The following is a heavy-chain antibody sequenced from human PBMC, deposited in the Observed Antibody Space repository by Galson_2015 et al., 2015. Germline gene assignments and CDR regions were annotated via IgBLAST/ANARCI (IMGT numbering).Heavy chain of an antibody. CDR3: AREAGDRDRHFDY. CDR2: ISSSSSYI. Sequence: SLRLSCAASGFTFSSYSMNWVRQAPGKGLEWVSSISSSSSYIYYADSVKGRFTISRDNAKNSLYLQMNSLRAEDTAVYYCAREAGDRDRHFDYWGQGTLVTVSS. J-gene: IGHJ4*02. CDR1: GFTFSSYS. V-gene: IGHV3-21*01. D-gene: IGHD3-10*01.